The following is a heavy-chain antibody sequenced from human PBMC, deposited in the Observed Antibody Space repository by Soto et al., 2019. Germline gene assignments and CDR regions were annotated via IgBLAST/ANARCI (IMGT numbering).Heavy chain of an antibody. J-gene: IGHJ6*02. CDR1: GYTFTRYG. V-gene: IGHV1-18*01. CDR2: INTYNGNT. Sequence: QVQLVQSGAEVKNPGASVKVSCKASGYTFTRYGIGWARQAPGQGLEWMGWINTYNGNTNYAQNVQGRGTLTTDTSTSTAYMELRSLRYNDTAIYYCAMVDVYVTPSPQDVWGQGTTVIVSS. CDR3: AMVDVYVTPSPQDV. D-gene: IGHD3-16*01.